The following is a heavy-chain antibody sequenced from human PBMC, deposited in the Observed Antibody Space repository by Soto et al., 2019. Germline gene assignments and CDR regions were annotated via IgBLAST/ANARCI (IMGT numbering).Heavy chain of an antibody. CDR3: AWLRGGYSYGPFRDV. V-gene: IGHV4-34*01. D-gene: IGHD5-18*01. CDR1: GGSFSGYY. Sequence: PSETLSLTCAVYGGSFSGYYWSGIRQPPGKGLEWIGEINHSGSTNYNPSLKSRVTISVDTSKNQFSLKLSSVTAADTAVYYCAWLRGGYSYGPFRDVWGQGTTVTVTS. J-gene: IGHJ6*02. CDR2: INHSGST.